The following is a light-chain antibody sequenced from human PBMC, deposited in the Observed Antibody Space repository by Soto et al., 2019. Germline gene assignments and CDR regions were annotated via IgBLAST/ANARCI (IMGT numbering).Light chain of an antibody. CDR3: QQYTGPPTT. J-gene: IGKJ5*01. CDR2: GAS. Sequence: EILLTQSPDTLSLSPGERTTLXXRASQTVSSNYLAWCQQRPGQAPRLXIYGASTRAAGIPDRFSGNGSGTDFTLTITRLEPEDSAVYFCQQYTGPPTTFGQGTRLEIK. CDR1: QTVSSNY. V-gene: IGKV3-20*01.